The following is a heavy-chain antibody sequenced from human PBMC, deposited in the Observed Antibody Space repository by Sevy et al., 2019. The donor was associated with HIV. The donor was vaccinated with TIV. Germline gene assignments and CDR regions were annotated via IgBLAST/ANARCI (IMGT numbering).Heavy chain of an antibody. V-gene: IGHV4-59*01. CDR2: IYYSGST. D-gene: IGHD3-22*01. CDR1: GGSISSYS. Sequence: SETLSLTCTVSGGSISSYSWSWIRQPPGKGLEWIGYIYYSGSTNYNPSLKSRVTISVDTSKNQFSLKLSSVTAADTAVYYCARERSGYYYGSSAFDIWGQGTMVTVSS. J-gene: IGHJ3*02. CDR3: ARERSGYYYGSSAFDI.